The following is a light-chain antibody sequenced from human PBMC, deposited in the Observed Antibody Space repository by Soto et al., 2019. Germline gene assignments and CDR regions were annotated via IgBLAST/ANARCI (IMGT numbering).Light chain of an antibody. CDR1: QSISNY. J-gene: IGKJ1*01. V-gene: IGKV1-39*01. CDR2: GAY. CDR3: QQSFGAPRT. Sequence: DIQMTQSPSSLSASVGDRVTITCRASQSISNYLSWYQQTPGKAPNLLIYGAYTLQDGVPSRFSGSGSETEFTLTISSLQPEDFATYYCQQSFGAPRTFGQGTKVDIK.